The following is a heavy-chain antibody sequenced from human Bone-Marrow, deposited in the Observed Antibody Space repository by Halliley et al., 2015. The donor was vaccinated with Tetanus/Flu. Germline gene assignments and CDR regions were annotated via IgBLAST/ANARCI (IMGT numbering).Heavy chain of an antibody. Sequence: SGFTFSNTWLSWVRQDPEKGLAWVGRIKSETHGGTTDYPAPVKGRFTVSRDDSKDTLYLHMNDLKSEDTAVYFCTTHSSSYYYEYWGQGTRVTVSS. D-gene: IGHD6-6*01. CDR1: GFTFSNTW. V-gene: IGHV3-15*01. J-gene: IGHJ4*02. CDR2: IKSETHGGTT. CDR3: TTHSSSYYYEY.